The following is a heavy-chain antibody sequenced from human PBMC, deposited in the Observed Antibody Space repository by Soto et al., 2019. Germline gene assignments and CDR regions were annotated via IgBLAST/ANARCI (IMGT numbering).Heavy chain of an antibody. CDR1: GFTFSSSS. CDR2: VNSDGSIT. V-gene: IGHV3-74*01. D-gene: IGHD2-8*01. Sequence: EVQLVESGGDLVQPGGSLRLSCTASGFTFSSSSMHWVRQAPGEGLVWVSRVNSDGSITNYADSLKGRFTISRDKFKNTLFLLKNSLRAANTAVYYCGRGGIILYATSAERDYCAQGTLVTVAS. J-gene: IGHJ4*02. CDR3: GRGGIILYATSAERDY.